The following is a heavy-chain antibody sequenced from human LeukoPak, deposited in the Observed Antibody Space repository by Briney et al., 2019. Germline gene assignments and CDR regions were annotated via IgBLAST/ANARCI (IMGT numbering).Heavy chain of an antibody. J-gene: IGHJ5*02. CDR3: ARDRPIRGYSGYDWDWFDP. Sequence: GGSLRLSCAASGFTFSSYEMNWVRQAPGKGLEWVSYISSSSSTIYYADSVKGRFTISRDNAKNSLYLQMNSLRAEDTAVYYCARDRPIRGYSGYDWDWFDPWGQGTLVTVSS. CDR2: ISSSSSTI. D-gene: IGHD5-12*01. CDR1: GFTFSSYE. V-gene: IGHV3-48*01.